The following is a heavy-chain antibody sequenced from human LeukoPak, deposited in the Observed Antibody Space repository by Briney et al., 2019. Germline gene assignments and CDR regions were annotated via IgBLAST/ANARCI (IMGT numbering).Heavy chain of an antibody. CDR2: IYSGGST. CDR3: ARDRLHKYYIDSSGYYGVPEY. D-gene: IGHD3-22*01. J-gene: IGHJ4*02. CDR1: EFSVGSNY. V-gene: IGHV3-66*01. Sequence: GGSLRLSCAASEFSVGSNYMTWVRQAPGKGLEWVSLIYSGGSTYYADSVKGRFTISRDNSKNTLYLQMNSLRAEDTAVHYCARDRLHKYYIDSSGYYGVPEYWGQGTLVTVSS.